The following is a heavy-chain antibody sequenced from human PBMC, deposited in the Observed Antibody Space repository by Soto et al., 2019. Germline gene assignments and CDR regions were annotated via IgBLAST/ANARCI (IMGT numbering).Heavy chain of an antibody. V-gene: IGHV1-18*01. CDR3: AINYDSRGYEDLDY. Sequence: QIHLVQSEPEVKEPGASVKVSCKASGYTFSDRGISWVRQAPGQGLEWMGWVSTYSDITNYAQKFQGRVSMTTDTSTNTAYMELRSLRSDDTAVYYCAINYDSRGYEDLDYWGQGSLVTVSS. CDR1: GYTFSDRG. CDR2: VSTYSDIT. D-gene: IGHD3-22*01. J-gene: IGHJ4*02.